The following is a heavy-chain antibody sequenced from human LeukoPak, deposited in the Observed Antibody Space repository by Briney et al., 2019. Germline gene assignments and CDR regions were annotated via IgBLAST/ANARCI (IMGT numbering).Heavy chain of an antibody. CDR3: GRDYEERTTDY. CDR2: ISSSSSII. CDR1: GFTFSTYS. D-gene: IGHD3-16*01. Sequence: GWSLRLSCAASGFTFSTYSMNWVRQAPGKGLEWVSYISSSSSIINYAESVRGRFTISRDNAKNLLYLQMNSLRAEDTAVYYCGRDYEERTTDYWGQGTLVTVSS. V-gene: IGHV3-48*04. J-gene: IGHJ4*02.